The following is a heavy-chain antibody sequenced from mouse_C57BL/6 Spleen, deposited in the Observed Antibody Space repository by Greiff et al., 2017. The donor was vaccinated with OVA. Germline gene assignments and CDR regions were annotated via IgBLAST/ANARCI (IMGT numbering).Heavy chain of an antibody. CDR2: IYPGDGDT. D-gene: IGHD2-3*01. V-gene: IGHV1-82*01. CDR1: GYAFSSSW. CDR3: ARDDGYYAYAMDY. Sequence: QVQLQQSGPELVKPGASVKISCKASGYAFSSSWMNWVKQRPGQGLEWIGRIYPGDGDTNYNGKFKGKATLTADKSSSTAYMQLSSLTSEDSAVYFCARDDGYYAYAMDYWGQGTSVTVSS. J-gene: IGHJ4*01.